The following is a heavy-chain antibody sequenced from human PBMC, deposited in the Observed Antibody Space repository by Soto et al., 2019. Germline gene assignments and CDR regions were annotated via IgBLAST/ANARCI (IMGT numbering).Heavy chain of an antibody. J-gene: IGHJ4*02. CDR3: TTEKYGAGRVGVYY. D-gene: IGHD3-16*01. Sequence: QVQLVQSGAEVKKPGSSLKVSRETSGGTSTIYTISWVRQAPGQGLQWMGRIVPTLRLTNYAQEFQGRLTITADTSTSTAHMELSSLTSEDAAVYYCTTEKYGAGRVGVYYWGQGTLVTVSS. CDR2: IVPTLRLT. V-gene: IGHV1-69*02. CDR1: GGTSTIYT.